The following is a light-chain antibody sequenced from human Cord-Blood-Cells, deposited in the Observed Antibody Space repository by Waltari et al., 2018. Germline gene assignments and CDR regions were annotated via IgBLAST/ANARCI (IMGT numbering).Light chain of an antibody. Sequence: EIVMTQSPATLSVSPGETANLSSRPHQSVSSNLSWYQQKPGHSPRLLIYGASTRATGIPARFSGSGSGTEFTLTISSLQSEDFAVYYCQQYKNWPITFGQGTRLEIK. CDR1: QSVSSN. CDR2: GAS. CDR3: QQYKNWPIT. V-gene: IGKV3-15*01. J-gene: IGKJ5*01.